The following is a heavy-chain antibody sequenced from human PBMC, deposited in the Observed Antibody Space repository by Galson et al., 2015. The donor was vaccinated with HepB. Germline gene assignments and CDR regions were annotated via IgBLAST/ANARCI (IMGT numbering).Heavy chain of an antibody. CDR1: GHTFTSYG. Sequence: SVKVSCKASGHTFTSYGISWVRQAPGQGLEWMGWISAYNGNTNYAQKLQGRVTMTTDTSTSTAYMELRSLRSDDTAVYYCARCPLRFLEWLEDFDYWGQGTLVTVSS. CDR2: ISAYNGNT. CDR3: ARCPLRFLEWLEDFDY. V-gene: IGHV1-18*01. J-gene: IGHJ4*02. D-gene: IGHD3-3*01.